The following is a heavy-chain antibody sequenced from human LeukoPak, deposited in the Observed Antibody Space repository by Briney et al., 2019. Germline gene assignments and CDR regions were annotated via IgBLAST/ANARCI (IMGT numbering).Heavy chain of an antibody. Sequence: GGSLRLSCAASGSTFSSYTMNWVRQAPGKGLEWVSSISSSSCIYYADSVKGRFTISRDNAKNSLYLPMNSLGAEDTAVYYCARSTVAATVAFDIWGQGTMVTVSS. J-gene: IGHJ3*02. V-gene: IGHV3-21*01. CDR1: GSTFSSYT. D-gene: IGHD6-19*01. CDR3: ARSTVAATVAFDI. CDR2: ISSSSCI.